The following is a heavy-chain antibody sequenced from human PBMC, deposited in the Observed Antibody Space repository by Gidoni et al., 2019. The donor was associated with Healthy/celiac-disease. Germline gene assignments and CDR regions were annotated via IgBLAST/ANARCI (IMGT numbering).Heavy chain of an antibody. CDR3: TRNGSGSYYKWGNDFDY. D-gene: IGHD3-10*01. J-gene: IGHJ4*02. CDR1: GFTFGYYA. V-gene: IGHV3-49*05. CDR2: IRTKGYGGTT. Sequence: EVQLVESGGDLGKPGRSLRLSGTASGFTFGYYAVSWFRQAPGKGVGWLSFIRTKGYGGTTEYAASVKGRFTISRDDSKSIAYLQMNSLKTEDTAVYYCTRNGSGSYYKWGNDFDYWGQGTLVTVSS.